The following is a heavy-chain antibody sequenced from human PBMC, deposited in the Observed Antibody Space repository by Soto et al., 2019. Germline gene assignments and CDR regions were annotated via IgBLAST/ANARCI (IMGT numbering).Heavy chain of an antibody. CDR3: ARPLVAPVAGPYYYGMYV. D-gene: IGHD6-19*01. CDR1: GFTFNSYG. J-gene: IGHJ6*02. Sequence: QIQLVESGGGGVQPGRSLRLSCTASGFTFNSYGFNWVRQAPGKGLEWVAVIWYDGNTKYYADSVKGRVTISRDNLRSKVYLQMNSLSAEDTAVYYCARPLVAPVAGPYYYGMYVWGHGTTVTGSS. CDR2: IWYDGNTK. V-gene: IGHV3-33*01.